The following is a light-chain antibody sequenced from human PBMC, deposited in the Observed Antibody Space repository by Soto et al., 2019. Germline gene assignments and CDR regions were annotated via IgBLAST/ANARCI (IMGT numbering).Light chain of an antibody. CDR1: QSISTW. CDR2: KQS. CDR3: QQHSTSSRT. J-gene: IGKJ1*01. V-gene: IGKV1-5*03. Sequence: DIQMTQSPSTLSASVGDRVTITCRASQSISTWLVWYQQKPGKAPKLLIYKQSSLESGVPSRFSGSGSGTKFTLTISSLQPDDFATYYCQQHSTSSRTFGQGTKVEIK.